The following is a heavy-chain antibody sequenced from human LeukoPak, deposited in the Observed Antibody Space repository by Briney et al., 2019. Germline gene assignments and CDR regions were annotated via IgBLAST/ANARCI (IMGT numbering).Heavy chain of an antibody. V-gene: IGHV3-49*03. J-gene: IGHJ1*01. CDR1: GFTFGDYA. D-gene: IGHD4-23*01. CDR2: IRSKAYDGTT. Sequence: SLRLSCTASGFTFGDYAMSWFRQAPGKGLEWVGFIRSKAYDGTTEYAASVKGRFTISRDDSKSIAYLQMNSLKTEDTAVYYCTRDLAYGGNLGYFQHWGQGTLVTVSS. CDR3: TRDLAYGGNLGYFQH.